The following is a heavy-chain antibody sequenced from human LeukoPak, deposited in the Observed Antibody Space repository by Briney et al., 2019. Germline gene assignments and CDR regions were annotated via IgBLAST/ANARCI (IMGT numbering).Heavy chain of an antibody. Sequence: GGSLRLSCAASGFTFSSYAMIWVRQAPGKGLEWVSAISGSGGSTYYADSVKGRFTISRDNSKNTLYLQMDSLRAEDTAVYYCVRGGAYYYFDYWGQGTLVTVSS. CDR2: ISGSGGST. V-gene: IGHV3-23*01. J-gene: IGHJ4*02. CDR3: VRGGAYYYFDY. CDR1: GFTFSSYA. D-gene: IGHD4/OR15-4a*01.